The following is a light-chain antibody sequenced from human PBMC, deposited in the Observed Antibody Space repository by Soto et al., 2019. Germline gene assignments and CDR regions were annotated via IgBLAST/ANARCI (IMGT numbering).Light chain of an antibody. CDR1: QSVSSSY. Sequence: EIVLTQSPGTLSLSPGERATLSCRASQSVSSSYLAWYQQKPDQAPRLLVYGASGRATGIPDRFSGSGSGTDFTLTISRLEPEDFAVYYCQQYGSSPWTFGQGTKVEIK. CDR3: QQYGSSPWT. J-gene: IGKJ1*01. V-gene: IGKV3-20*01. CDR2: GAS.